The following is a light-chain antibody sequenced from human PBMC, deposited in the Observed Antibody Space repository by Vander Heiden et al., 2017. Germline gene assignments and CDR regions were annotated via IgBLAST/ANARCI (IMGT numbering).Light chain of an antibody. CDR2: RVS. J-gene: IGKJ4*01. Sequence: DVVMTQSPLSLPVTLGQAAAISCRSSQSLVNSDGNTYLSWFQQRPGQSPRRLIYRVSNRDSGVPDRISGSGSGTDFTLKISRVEAEDVGVYFCRQGSHWPLTFGGGTRVEIK. CDR3: RQGSHWPLT. V-gene: IGKV2-30*01. CDR1: QSLVNSDGNTY.